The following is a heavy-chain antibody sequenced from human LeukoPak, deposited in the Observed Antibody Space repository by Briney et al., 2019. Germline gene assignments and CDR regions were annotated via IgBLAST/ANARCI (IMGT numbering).Heavy chain of an antibody. CDR3: ARKGYFGSESYFDY. CDR1: GGSFRSHH. J-gene: IGHJ4*02. CDR2: IDYSGST. Sequence: SETLSLTCTVSGGSFRSHHWSWIRQPPGKGLECIGYIDYSGSTNYNPSLKSRVTISEDTSKNQFSLKLSSVTAADTAVYYCARKGYFGSESYFDYWGQGTLVTVSS. D-gene: IGHD3-10*01. V-gene: IGHV4-59*11.